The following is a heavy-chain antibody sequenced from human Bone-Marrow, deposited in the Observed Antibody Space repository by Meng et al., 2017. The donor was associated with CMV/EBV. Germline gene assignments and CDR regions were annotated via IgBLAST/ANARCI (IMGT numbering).Heavy chain of an antibody. V-gene: IGHV4-31*03. CDR1: GGSISSGGYY. Sequence: SETLSLTCTVSGGSISSGGYYWSWIRQPPGNGLEWIGYIYYSGSTYYNPSLKSRLTISVDTSKNQFSLKLSSVTAADTAVYYCARGGSTRGYPIFDYWGQGTLVTVSS. CDR3: ARGGSTRGYPIFDY. CDR2: IYYSGST. J-gene: IGHJ4*02. D-gene: IGHD2-2*01.